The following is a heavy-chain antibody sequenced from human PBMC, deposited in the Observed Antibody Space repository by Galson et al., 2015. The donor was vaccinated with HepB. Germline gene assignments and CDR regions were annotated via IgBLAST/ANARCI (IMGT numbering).Heavy chain of an antibody. D-gene: IGHD6-19*01. Sequence: SLRLSCAASGFTFDDYAMHWVRQAPGKGLEWVSGISWNSGSIGYADSVKGRFTISRDNAKNSLYLQMNSLRAEDTALYYCAKGGRGIAVAGTVWYFDLWGRGTLVTVSS. J-gene: IGHJ2*01. CDR3: AKGGRGIAVAGTVWYFDL. CDR2: ISWNSGSI. CDR1: GFTFDDYA. V-gene: IGHV3-9*01.